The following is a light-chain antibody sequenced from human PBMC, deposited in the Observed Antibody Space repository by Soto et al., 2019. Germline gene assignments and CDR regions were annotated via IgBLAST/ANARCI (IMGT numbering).Light chain of an antibody. CDR1: QGISSA. V-gene: IGKV1-13*02. CDR3: QQFSGYPIT. J-gene: IGKJ4*01. CDR2: EAS. Sequence: AIQLTQSPSSLSASVGDRVTITCRASQGISSALAWDQQKPGKAPKLLMYEASSLESGLPPRFSGSGSGTDFTLTISSLQPEDFATYYCQQFSGYPITFGGGTKVGIK.